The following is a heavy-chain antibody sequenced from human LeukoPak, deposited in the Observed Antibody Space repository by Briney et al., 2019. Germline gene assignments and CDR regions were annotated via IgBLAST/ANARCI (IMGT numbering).Heavy chain of an antibody. J-gene: IGHJ6*03. CDR3: AKDSNYYDSSLTGGHYYYYYYMDV. Sequence: GGSLRLSCAASGFTFSSYGMHWVRQAPGKGLEWVAVISYDGSNKYYADSVKGRFTISRDNSKNTLYLQMNSLRAEDTAVYYCAKDSNYYDSSLTGGHYYYYYYMDVWGKGTTVTISS. V-gene: IGHV3-30*18. D-gene: IGHD3-22*01. CDR1: GFTFSSYG. CDR2: ISYDGSNK.